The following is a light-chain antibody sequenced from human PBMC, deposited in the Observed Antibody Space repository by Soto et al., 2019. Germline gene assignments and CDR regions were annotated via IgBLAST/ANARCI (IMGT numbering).Light chain of an antibody. J-gene: IGLJ1*01. Sequence: QSVLTQPPSVSGAPGQRVTISCTGYRSNIGAGYDLHWYQQLPGTAPKLLIYGNSNRPSGVPDRFSGSTSGTSASLAITGLQAEDEADYYCQSYDSSLSAYVFGTGTKLPS. CDR1: RSNIGAGYD. CDR2: GNS. V-gene: IGLV1-40*01. CDR3: QSYDSSLSAYV.